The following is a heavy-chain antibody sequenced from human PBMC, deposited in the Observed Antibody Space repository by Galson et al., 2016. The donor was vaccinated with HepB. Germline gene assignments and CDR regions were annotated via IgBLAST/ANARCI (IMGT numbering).Heavy chain of an antibody. CDR3: AVWFGDVNY. CDR2: MFISGNS. V-gene: IGHV4-61*02. Sequence: TLSLTCTVSGGSISSGSYFCNWIRQPAGKGLEWIGSMFISGNSNYNPSLKSRVTISLDMSKNQFFLKMSSVTAADTAVYYCAVWFGDVNYWGQGILVTVSS. J-gene: IGHJ4*02. CDR1: GGSISSGSYF. D-gene: IGHD3-10*01.